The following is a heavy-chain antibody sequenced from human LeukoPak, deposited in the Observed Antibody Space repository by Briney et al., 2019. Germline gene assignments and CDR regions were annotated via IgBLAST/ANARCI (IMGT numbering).Heavy chain of an antibody. CDR3: ATHRRSHGSEF. J-gene: IGHJ4*02. Sequence: PSETLSLTCTVSGLSLEHYFWSWIRQPPGKGLEWIGYVYYTGTTDYSPSLKSRLTISADTSKRQFSLKLTSVTAADTAVYYCATHRRSHGSEFWGQGALVTVSS. D-gene: IGHD3-10*01. CDR1: GLSLEHYF. V-gene: IGHV4-59*01. CDR2: VYYTGTT.